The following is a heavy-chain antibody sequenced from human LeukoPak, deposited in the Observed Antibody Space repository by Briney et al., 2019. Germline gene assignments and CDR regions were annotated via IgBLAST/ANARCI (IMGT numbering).Heavy chain of an antibody. J-gene: IGHJ4*02. CDR3: AREWNPVETIKNYFDY. CDR1: GGTFSSYA. Sequence: ASVKVSCKASGGTFSSYAISWVRQAPGQGLEWMGGIIPIFGTANYAQKFQGRVTITADESTSTAYMELSGLRSEDTAVYYCAREWNPVETIKNYFDYWGQGTLVTVSS. CDR2: IIPIFGTA. D-gene: IGHD1-1*01. V-gene: IGHV1-69*01.